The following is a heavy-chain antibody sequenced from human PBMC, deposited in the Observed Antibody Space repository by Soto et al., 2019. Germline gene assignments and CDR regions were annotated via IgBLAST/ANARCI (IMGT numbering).Heavy chain of an antibody. Sequence: SETLSLTCTVSGGSISSYYWSWIRQPPGKGLEWIGYIYYSGSTNYNPSLKSRVTISVDTSKNQFSLKLSSVTAADTAVYYCARGVITAARTYYYYYGMDVWGQGTTVTVSS. V-gene: IGHV4-59*01. CDR1: GGSISSYY. CDR3: ARGVITAARTYYYYYGMDV. D-gene: IGHD2-2*01. J-gene: IGHJ6*02. CDR2: IYYSGST.